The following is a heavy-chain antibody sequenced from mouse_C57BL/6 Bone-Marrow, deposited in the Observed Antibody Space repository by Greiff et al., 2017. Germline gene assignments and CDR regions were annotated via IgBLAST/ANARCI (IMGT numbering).Heavy chain of an antibody. CDR1: GYAFSSSW. D-gene: IGHD2-4*01. J-gene: IGHJ1*03. V-gene: IGHV1-82*01. CDR2: IYPGDGDT. Sequence: VKLMESGPELVKPGASVKISCKASGYAFSSSWMNWVKQRPGKGLEWIGRIYPGDGDTNYNGKFKGKATLTADKSSSTAYMQLSSLTSEDAAVYFCARGGDDDGYFDVWGTGTTVTVAS. CDR3: ARGGDDDGYFDV.